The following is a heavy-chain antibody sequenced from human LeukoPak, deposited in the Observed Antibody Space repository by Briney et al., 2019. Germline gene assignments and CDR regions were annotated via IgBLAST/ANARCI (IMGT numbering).Heavy chain of an antibody. Sequence: ASVKVSCKASGYTFTSYYMHWVRQAPAQGLEWMGIINPSGGSTSYAQKFQGRVTMTRDMSTSTVYMELSSLRSEDTAVYYCARDGGSYYYYMDVWGKGTTVTVSS. CDR3: ARDGGSYYYYMDV. D-gene: IGHD3-16*01. CDR1: GYTFTSYY. CDR2: INPSGGST. J-gene: IGHJ6*03. V-gene: IGHV1-46*01.